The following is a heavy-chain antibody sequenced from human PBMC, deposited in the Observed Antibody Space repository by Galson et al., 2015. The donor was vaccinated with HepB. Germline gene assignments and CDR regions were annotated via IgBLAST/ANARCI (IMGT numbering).Heavy chain of an antibody. Sequence: SLRLSCAASGFTFSSYGMHWVRQAPGKGLEWVAVIWYDGSNKYYADSVKGRFAISRDNSKNTLYLQMNSLRAEDTAVYYCARDRSIAVAGPKAYFDLWGRGTLVTVSS. CDR2: IWYDGSNK. CDR3: ARDRSIAVAGPKAYFDL. CDR1: GFTFSSYG. V-gene: IGHV3-33*01. D-gene: IGHD6-19*01. J-gene: IGHJ2*01.